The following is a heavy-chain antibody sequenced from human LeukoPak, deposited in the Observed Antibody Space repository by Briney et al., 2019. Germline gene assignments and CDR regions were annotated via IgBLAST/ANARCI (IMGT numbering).Heavy chain of an antibody. CDR3: TREDY. Sequence: ASVEVSCKASGYTFTDYYIHWVRQAPGQGLEWMGWINPNSGGTNYAQKFQGRVTVTRDTSISTAYMELNRLRSDDTAVYYCTREDYWGQGTLVTVSS. J-gene: IGHJ4*02. CDR1: GYTFTDYY. CDR2: INPNSGGT. V-gene: IGHV1-2*02.